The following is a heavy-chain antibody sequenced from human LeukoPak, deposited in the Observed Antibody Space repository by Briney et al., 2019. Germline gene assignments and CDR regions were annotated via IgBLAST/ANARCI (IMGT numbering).Heavy chain of an antibody. D-gene: IGHD5-18*01. CDR3: ARSPRSTAMVTFFDY. CDR1: GGTFSSYA. J-gene: IGHJ4*02. V-gene: IGHV1-69*04. Sequence: RASVKVSCKASGGTFSSYAISWVRQAPGQRLEWMGRIIPILGIANYAQKFHGRVTITADKSTSTAYMELSSLRSEDTAAYYCARSPRSTAMVTFFDYWGQGTLVTVSS. CDR2: IIPILGIA.